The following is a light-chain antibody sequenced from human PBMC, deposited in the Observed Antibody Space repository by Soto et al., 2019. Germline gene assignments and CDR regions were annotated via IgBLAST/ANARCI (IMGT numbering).Light chain of an antibody. Sequence: EIVLTQSPATLSLSPGERATLSCRASQNVIRYLAWYQQKPGQAPRLLIYDASNRATGVPSRFSGSGSGTDFTITISNLEPEDFAIYYCQQRSNRPTFGGGTKVEIK. CDR1: QNVIRY. V-gene: IGKV3-11*01. CDR3: QQRSNRPT. J-gene: IGKJ4*01. CDR2: DAS.